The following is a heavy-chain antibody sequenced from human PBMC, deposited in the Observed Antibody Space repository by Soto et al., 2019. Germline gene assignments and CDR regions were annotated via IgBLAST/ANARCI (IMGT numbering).Heavy chain of an antibody. CDR1: GGSISSGGYY. D-gene: IGHD5-12*01. CDR2: IYYSGST. J-gene: IGHJ5*02. V-gene: IGHV4-31*03. CDR3: AKDRGRGYSGYDENWFDP. Sequence: QTLSLTCTVSGGSISSGGYYWSWIRQHPGKGLEWIGYIYYSGSTYYNPSLKSRVTISVDTSKNQFSLKLSSVTAEDTAIYYCAKDRGRGYSGYDENWFDPWGQGTLVTVSS.